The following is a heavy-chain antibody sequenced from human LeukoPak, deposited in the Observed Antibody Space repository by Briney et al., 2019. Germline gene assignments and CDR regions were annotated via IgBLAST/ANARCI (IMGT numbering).Heavy chain of an antibody. CDR3: ANNYDSSGYNSPNYYYYYYMDV. CDR2: ISGSGGST. Sequence: PGGSLRLSCAASGFTFSSYAMSWVRQAPGKGLEWVSAISGSGGSTYYADSVKGRFTISRDNSKNTLYLQMNSLRAEDTAVYYCANNYDSSGYNSPNYYYYYYMDVWGKGATVTVSS. V-gene: IGHV3-23*01. CDR1: GFTFSSYA. J-gene: IGHJ6*03. D-gene: IGHD3-22*01.